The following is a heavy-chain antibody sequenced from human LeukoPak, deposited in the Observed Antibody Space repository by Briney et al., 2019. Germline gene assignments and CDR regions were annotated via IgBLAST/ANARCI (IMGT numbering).Heavy chain of an antibody. CDR1: GFTFNNYG. CDR3: VRDLHWGGFDV. D-gene: IGHD7-27*01. J-gene: IGHJ3*01. CDR2: ISYDGSDT. Sequence: GGSLRLSCAASGFTFNNYGMHWVRQAPGKGLEWVAHISYDGSDTYYADSVKGRFTISRDNSKNTLYLQMSSLRAEDTALYYCVRDLHWGGFDVWGQGTMVTVSS. V-gene: IGHV3-30*03.